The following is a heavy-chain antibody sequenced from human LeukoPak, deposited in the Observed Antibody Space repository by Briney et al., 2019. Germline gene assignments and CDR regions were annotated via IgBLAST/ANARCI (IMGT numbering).Heavy chain of an antibody. CDR3: ARVSGSTGYYKIDY. D-gene: IGHD3-22*01. CDR1: GLTFSGPW. V-gene: IGHV3-7*01. J-gene: IGHJ4*02. Sequence: GGSLRLSCVASGLTFSGPWMSWVRQAPGKGREWVANIKQDGSEKYFVDSVKGRFTISRDNAKRSLYLQINSLRVEDTAVYYCARVSGSTGYYKIDYWGQGTLVTVSS. CDR2: IKQDGSEK.